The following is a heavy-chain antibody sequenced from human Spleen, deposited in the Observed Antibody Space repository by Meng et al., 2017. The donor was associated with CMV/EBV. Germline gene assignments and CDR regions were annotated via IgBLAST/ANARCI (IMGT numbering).Heavy chain of an antibody. Sequence: GGSLRLSCVASENRFIFDDYAMHWVRQAPGKGLEWVAGISWNTVRIAYADSVKGRFTISRDNAKNSLYLQINSLRAEDTAVYYCARVARTPTNSYVFDSWGQGALVTVSS. CDR2: ISWNTVRI. J-gene: IGHJ4*02. CDR3: ARVARTPTNSYVFDS. V-gene: IGHV3-9*01. D-gene: IGHD2-15*01. CDR1: ENRFIFDDYA.